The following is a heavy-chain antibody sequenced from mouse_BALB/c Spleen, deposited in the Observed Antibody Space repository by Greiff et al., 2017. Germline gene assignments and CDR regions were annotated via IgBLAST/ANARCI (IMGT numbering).Heavy chain of an antibody. CDR2: IDPANGNT. V-gene: IGHV14-3*02. CDR3: AREGIGLRLYYYAMDY. CDR1: GFNIKDTY. D-gene: IGHD2-4*01. J-gene: IGHJ4*01. Sequence: EVQLLQSGAELVKPGASVKLSCTASGFNIKDTYMHWVKQRPEQGLEWIGRIDPANGNTKYDPKFQGKATITADTSSNTAYLQLSSLTSEDTAVYYCAREGIGLRLYYYAMDYWGQGTSVTVSS.